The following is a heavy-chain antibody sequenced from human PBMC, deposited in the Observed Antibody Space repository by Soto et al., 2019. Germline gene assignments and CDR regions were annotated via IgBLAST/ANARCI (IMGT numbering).Heavy chain of an antibody. V-gene: IGHV4-34*01. Sequence: SETLSLTCAVYGGSFSTYYWTWIRQPPGKGLEWIGEINHSGSTNYNSSLKSRATISADTSKNQFSLKLSSVTAADTAVYYCARIKSHDYVWGSYRPFEYWGQGILVT. J-gene: IGHJ4*02. CDR3: ARIKSHDYVWGSYRPFEY. CDR2: INHSGST. CDR1: GGSFSTYY. D-gene: IGHD3-16*02.